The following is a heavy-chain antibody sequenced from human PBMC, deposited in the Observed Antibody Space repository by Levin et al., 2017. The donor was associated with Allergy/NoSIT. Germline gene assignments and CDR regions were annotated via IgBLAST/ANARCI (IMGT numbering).Heavy chain of an antibody. CDR1: GGSISSYY. J-gene: IGHJ6*03. CDR2: IYYSGST. D-gene: IGHD3-10*01. CDR3: ARKSKVGTYGYYMDV. V-gene: IGHV4-59*01. Sequence: NASETLSLTCTVSGGSISSYYWSWIRLPPGKGLEYIGYIYYSGSTNYNPSLKCRVTISVDTSKNQFSLKLSSVTAADTAVYYCARKSKVGTYGYYMDVWGKGTTVTVSS.